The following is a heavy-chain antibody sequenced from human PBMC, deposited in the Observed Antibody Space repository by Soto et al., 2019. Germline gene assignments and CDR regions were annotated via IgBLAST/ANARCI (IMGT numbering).Heavy chain of an antibody. V-gene: IGHV4-39*01. CDR3: ARLTVWGFWSGFGLAAFDI. Sequence: QLQLQESGPGLVKPSETLSLTCTVSGGSISSSSYYWGWIRQPPGKGLEWIGSIYYSGSTYYNPSLKSRVTISVDTSKNQFSLKLSSVTAADTAVYYCARLTVWGFWSGFGLAAFDIWGQGTMVTVSS. J-gene: IGHJ3*02. CDR2: IYYSGST. D-gene: IGHD3-3*01. CDR1: GGSISSSSYY.